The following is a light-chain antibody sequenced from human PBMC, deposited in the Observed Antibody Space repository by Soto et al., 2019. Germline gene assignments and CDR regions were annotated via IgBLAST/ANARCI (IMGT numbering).Light chain of an antibody. CDR3: SSYTISSTLV. Sequence: QSALTQPASVSGSPGQSITISCTGTSSDVGGYNYVSWYQQHPGKAPKLMIYDVSNRPSGVSNLFSGSKSGNTASLTISGLKAEDDADYYCSSYTISSTLVFGGGTKLTVL. J-gene: IGLJ2*01. CDR2: DVS. V-gene: IGLV2-14*01. CDR1: SSDVGGYNY.